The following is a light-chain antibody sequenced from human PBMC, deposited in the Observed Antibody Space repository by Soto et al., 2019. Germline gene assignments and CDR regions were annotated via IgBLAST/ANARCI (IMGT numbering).Light chain of an antibody. V-gene: IGLV1-40*01. CDR2: SDS. Sequence: QLVLTQPPSVSGAPGQRVTISCTGSSSNIGAGYEVHWYQQLPGAAPKLLIYSDSNRPSGVPDRFSGSKSGTSASLAITGLQAEDEADYYCQSYDSSLSARYVFGTGTKLTVL. CDR1: SSNIGAGYE. J-gene: IGLJ1*01. CDR3: QSYDSSLSARYV.